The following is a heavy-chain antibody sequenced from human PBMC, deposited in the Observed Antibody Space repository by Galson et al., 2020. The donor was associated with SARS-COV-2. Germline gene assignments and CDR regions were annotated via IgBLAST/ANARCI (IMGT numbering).Heavy chain of an antibody. Sequence: SETLSLTCAVYGGSFSGYYWSWIRQPPGKGLEWIGEINHSGSTNYNPSLKSRVTISVDTSKNQFSLKLSSVTAADTAVYYCARGSHATGNAFDIWGQGTMVTVSS. CDR3: ARGSHATGNAFDI. CDR1: GGSFSGYY. CDR2: INHSGST. V-gene: IGHV4-34*01. J-gene: IGHJ3*02. D-gene: IGHD3-10*01.